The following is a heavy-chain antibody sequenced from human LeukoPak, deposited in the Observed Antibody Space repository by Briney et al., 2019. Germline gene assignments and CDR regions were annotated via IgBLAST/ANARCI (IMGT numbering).Heavy chain of an antibody. V-gene: IGHV1-18*01. CDR3: ARVGATSWYYYYYYMDV. CDR2: ISAYNGNT. D-gene: IGHD1-26*01. Sequence: GASVKVSCKASGYTFTSYGISWVRQAPGQGLEWMGWISAYNGNTNYAQKLQGRVTMTTDTSTSTAYMEPRSLRSDDTAVYYCARVGATSWYYYYYYMDVWGKGTTVTVSS. J-gene: IGHJ6*03. CDR1: GYTFTSYG.